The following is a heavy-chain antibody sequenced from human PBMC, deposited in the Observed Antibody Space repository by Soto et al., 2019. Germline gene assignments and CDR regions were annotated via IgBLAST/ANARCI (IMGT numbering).Heavy chain of an antibody. D-gene: IGHD6-19*01. CDR3: ARDRSVAVAGTNWFDP. V-gene: IGHV4-34*01. Sequence: PSETLSLTCAVYGGSFSGYYWSWIRQPPGKGLEWIGEINHSGSTNYNPSLKSRVTISVDTSRNQFSLKLSSVTAADTAVYYCARDRSVAVAGTNWFDPWGQGTLVTVSS. J-gene: IGHJ5*02. CDR1: GGSFSGYY. CDR2: INHSGST.